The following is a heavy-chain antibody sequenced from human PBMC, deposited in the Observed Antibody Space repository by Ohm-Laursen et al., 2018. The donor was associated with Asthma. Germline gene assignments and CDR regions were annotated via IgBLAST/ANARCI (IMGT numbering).Heavy chain of an antibody. CDR3: SRGYSSGWTVGY. D-gene: IGHD6-19*01. Sequence: ASVKVSCKASGYPFTGYAVHWVRQAPGQGLEWMGWIDTNTGNPKFAQGFTGRFVFYLDTSISTAYLQIRSLKAEDTGVYFCSRGYSSGWTVGYWGQGTLVTVSS. J-gene: IGHJ4*02. CDR1: GYPFTGYA. CDR2: IDTNTGNP. V-gene: IGHV7-4-1*02.